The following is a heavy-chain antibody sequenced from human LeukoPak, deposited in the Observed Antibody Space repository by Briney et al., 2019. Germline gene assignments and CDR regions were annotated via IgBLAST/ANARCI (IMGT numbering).Heavy chain of an antibody. Sequence: GGSLRLSCAASGFTFSSYAMSWVRQAPGKGLERVSAISGSGGSTYYADSVKGRFTISRDNSKNTLYLRMNSLRAEDTAVYYCAKDLESAHLGYCSSTSCQVGFDYWGQGILVTVSS. CDR3: AKDLESAHLGYCSSTSCQVGFDY. D-gene: IGHD2-2*01. J-gene: IGHJ4*02. V-gene: IGHV3-23*01. CDR1: GFTFSSYA. CDR2: ISGSGGST.